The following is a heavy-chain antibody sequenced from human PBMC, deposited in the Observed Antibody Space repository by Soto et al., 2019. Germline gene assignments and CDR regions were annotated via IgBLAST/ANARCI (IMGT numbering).Heavy chain of an antibody. Sequence: EVQLVESGGGLVKPGGSLRLSCAASGFTFSSYSMNWFRQAPGKGLEWVSSIISSSSYIYYADSVKGRFTISRDNAKNSLYLQVNSLRAEDTAVYYCAREGIAAALDYWGQGTLVTVSS. CDR1: GFTFSSYS. D-gene: IGHD6-13*01. CDR3: AREGIAAALDY. CDR2: IISSSSYI. J-gene: IGHJ4*02. V-gene: IGHV3-21*01.